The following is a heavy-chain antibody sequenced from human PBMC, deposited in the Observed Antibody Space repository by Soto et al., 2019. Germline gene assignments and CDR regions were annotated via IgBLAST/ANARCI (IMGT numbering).Heavy chain of an antibody. V-gene: IGHV4-4*07. CDR3: AREPIVEGPPGYNWFDP. J-gene: IGHJ5*02. CDR1: GGSISSSC. D-gene: IGHD3-22*01. Sequence: SETLALTCIVSGGSISSSCWNWIRQPAGKGLEWIGRFYTTGRAIYNPSLKGRLTLSGDTSKNQFSLRLGSVTAADTAVYYCAREPIVEGPPGYNWFDPWGQGILVTVSS. CDR2: FYTTGRA.